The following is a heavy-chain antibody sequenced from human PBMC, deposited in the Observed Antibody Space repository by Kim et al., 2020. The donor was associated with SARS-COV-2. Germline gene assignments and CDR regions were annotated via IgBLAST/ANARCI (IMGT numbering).Heavy chain of an antibody. CDR2: INHSGST. Sequence: SETLSLTCAVYGGSFSGYYWSWIRQPPGKGLEWIGEINHSGSTNYNPSLKSRVTISVDTSKNQFSLKLSSVTAADTAVYYCARPGDYGSGSYYKPAGKAFDIWGQGTMVTVSS. V-gene: IGHV4-34*01. CDR3: ARPGDYGSGSYYKPAGKAFDI. D-gene: IGHD3-10*01. CDR1: GGSFSGYY. J-gene: IGHJ3*02.